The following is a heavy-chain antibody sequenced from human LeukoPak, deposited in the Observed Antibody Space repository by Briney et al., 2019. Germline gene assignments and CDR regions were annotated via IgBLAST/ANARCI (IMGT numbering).Heavy chain of an antibody. CDR1: GGFITQTNY. Sequence: SGTLSLTCGVSGGFITQTNYWTWVRPPPGKGLEWIGEVNLQGSTNYNPSLMGRVAISVDKSENHVSLHLTSVTAADTAVYYCAREGGPYRPLDYSGQGTLVTVSS. J-gene: IGHJ4*02. V-gene: IGHV4-4*02. CDR2: VNLQGST. CDR3: AREGGPYRPLDY.